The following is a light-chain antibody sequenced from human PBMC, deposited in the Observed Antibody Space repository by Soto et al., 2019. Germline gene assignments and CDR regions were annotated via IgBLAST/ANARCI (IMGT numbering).Light chain of an antibody. J-gene: IGKJ1*01. V-gene: IGKV4-1*01. CDR1: QSVLYSSNNKNH. Sequence: DIVMTQSPDSLAVSLGARATINCKSSQSVLYSSNNKNHLAWYQQRPGQPPKLLIYWASTRESGVPDRFSGSGSGTDFPLTSSSLQAEDVAVYYCQQYYSTPWTFGQGTKVEIK. CDR2: WAS. CDR3: QQYYSTPWT.